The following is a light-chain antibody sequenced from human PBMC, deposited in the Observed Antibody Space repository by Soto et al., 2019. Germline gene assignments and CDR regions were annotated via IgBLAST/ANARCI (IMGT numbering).Light chain of an antibody. CDR1: SSDVGGYNY. CDR3: SSYTSSSTPFV. Sequence: QSALTQPASVPGSPGQSITISCTGTSSDVGGYNYVSWYQQHPGKAPKLMIYDVSNRPSGVSNRFSGSKSGNTASLTISGLQAEDEAAYYCSSYTSSSTPFVFGTGTKLTVL. J-gene: IGLJ1*01. V-gene: IGLV2-14*01. CDR2: DVS.